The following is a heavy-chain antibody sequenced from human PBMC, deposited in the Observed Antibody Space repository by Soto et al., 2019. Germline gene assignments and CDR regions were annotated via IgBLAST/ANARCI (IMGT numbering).Heavy chain of an antibody. Sequence: ASVKFSCKSSGYTFTSYYMHWVRQAPGQGLEWMGIINPSGGSTSYAQKFQGRVTMTRDTSTSTVYMELSSLRSEDTAVYYCARDFSSPGYYYGMDVWGQGTTVTVSS. CDR3: ARDFSSPGYYYGMDV. CDR2: INPSGGST. CDR1: GYTFTSYY. D-gene: IGHD3-10*01. V-gene: IGHV1-46*01. J-gene: IGHJ6*02.